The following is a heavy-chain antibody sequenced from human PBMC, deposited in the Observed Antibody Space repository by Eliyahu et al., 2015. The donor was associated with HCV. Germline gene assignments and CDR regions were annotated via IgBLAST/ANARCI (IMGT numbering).Heavy chain of an antibody. D-gene: IGHD4-17*01. CDR2: IXYSGST. CDR3: ARRHFNGDWYYFDY. V-gene: IGHV4-39*01. CDR1: SXSXXSXSYY. J-gene: IGHJ4*02. Sequence: QLQLQESGPGLVXPSETLSLTCTVSSXSXXSXSYYWGWIRQPPGKGLEWIGSIXYSGSTYYNPSLKSRVTISVDTSKNQFSLKLSSVTAADTAVYYCARRHFNGDWYYFDYWGQGTLVTVSS.